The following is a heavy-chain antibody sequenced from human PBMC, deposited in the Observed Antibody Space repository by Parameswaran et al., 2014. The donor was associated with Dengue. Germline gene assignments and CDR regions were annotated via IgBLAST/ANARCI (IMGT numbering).Heavy chain of an antibody. J-gene: IGHJ4*02. CDR3: ARIEYGTGSYSGYFDY. D-gene: IGHD3-10*01. Sequence: ASVKVSCKASGYVFNTYNIYWVRQAPGQGLEWMGRIIPSSGDTRYAQKFQGRVTMTRDTSTTTFYMDLSSLRFEDTAVYYCARIEYGTGSYSGYFDYWGQGTLVTVSS. V-gene: IGHV1-46*02. CDR1: GYVFNTYN. CDR2: IIPSSGDT.